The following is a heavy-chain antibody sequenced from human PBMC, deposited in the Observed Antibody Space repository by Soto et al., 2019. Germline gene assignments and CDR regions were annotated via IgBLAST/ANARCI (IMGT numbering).Heavy chain of an antibody. Sequence: QITLKESGPTLVKPTQTLTLTCTFPGFSLSSTGVNVGWIRQPSGKALEWLALLYWDDDKDYSPSLKSRSPITKDTSKNQVVPTMTNMEPVDTATYYCAHRPHYEILTGSHAFDIWGQGTMVTVSS. V-gene: IGHV2-5*02. D-gene: IGHD3-9*01. J-gene: IGHJ3*02. CDR2: LYWDDDK. CDR1: GFSLSSTGVN. CDR3: AHRPHYEILTGSHAFDI.